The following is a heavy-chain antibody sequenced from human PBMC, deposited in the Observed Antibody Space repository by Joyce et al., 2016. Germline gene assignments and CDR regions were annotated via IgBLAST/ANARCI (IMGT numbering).Heavy chain of an antibody. V-gene: IGHV1-69-2*01. CDR1: GLNFSDYY. CDR3: ATGDTALISGDY. D-gene: IGHD5-18*01. CDR2: IDPENGER. J-gene: IGHJ4*02. Sequence: EVQLVQSGAEVKKPGATVKISCKVSGLNFSDYYIHWVQQAPGKRLEWVGLIDPENGERKYAEKFEGRVSITADMSTDTAYMELSSLKSEDTAVYYCATGDTALISGDYWGQGTLVIVSS.